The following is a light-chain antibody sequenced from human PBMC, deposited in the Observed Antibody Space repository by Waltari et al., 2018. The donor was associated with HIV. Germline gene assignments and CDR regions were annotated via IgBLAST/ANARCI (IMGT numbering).Light chain of an antibody. CDR2: DVT. J-gene: IGLJ2*01. CDR3: CSYAGSESSEV. V-gene: IGLV2-23*02. CDR1: SSDINYEHY. Sequence: QSALPQPASVSGSPGQSITISCTGTSSDINYEHYVSWYQHHPGKAPKLIIYDVTKRPSGVSNRFSGSKSGNTASLTISGLQAEDEADYHCCSYAGSESSEVFGGGTKLTVL.